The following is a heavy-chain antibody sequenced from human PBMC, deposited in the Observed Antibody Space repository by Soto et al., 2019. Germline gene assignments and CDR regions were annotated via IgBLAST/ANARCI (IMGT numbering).Heavy chain of an antibody. CDR1: GGSISSYF. CDR2: IYYTGST. D-gene: IGHD2-21*02. CDR3: ARDAALCGGDCPDGYLAYYGMDV. J-gene: IGHJ6*02. V-gene: IGHV4-59*01. Sequence: ETLSLTCSVSGGSISSYFWTWIRQSPGKGLEWIGNIYYTGSTNYNPSLKSRVTISVDTSKNQLSLKLSSLTAADTAVYYCARDAALCGGDCPDGYLAYYGMDVWGQGTTVTVSS.